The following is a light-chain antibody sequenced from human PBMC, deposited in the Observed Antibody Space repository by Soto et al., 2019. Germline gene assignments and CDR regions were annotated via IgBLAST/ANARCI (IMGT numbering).Light chain of an antibody. V-gene: IGKV1-5*03. Sequence: DLQMTQSPSTLSASVGDRVTITCRASQSISSWLAWYQQKPGKAPKLLIYKASSLESGVPSRFSGSGSATEFTLTISSLQPDDFGTYDWQLGKTFVQGTKVEIK. CDR3: QLGKT. J-gene: IGKJ1*01. CDR1: QSISSW. CDR2: KAS.